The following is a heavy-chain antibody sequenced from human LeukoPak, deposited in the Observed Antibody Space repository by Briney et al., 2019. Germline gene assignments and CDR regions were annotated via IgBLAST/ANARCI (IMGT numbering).Heavy chain of an antibody. D-gene: IGHD6-13*01. J-gene: IGHJ3*02. V-gene: IGHV1-46*01. CDR2: INPSGGST. CDR3: ATEIAAAGTGYAFDI. Sequence: VASVKVSCKASGYTFTSYYMHWVRQAPGQGLEWMGIINPSGGSTSYAQKFQGRVTTTRDTSTSTVYMELSSLRSEDTAVYYCATEIAAAGTGYAFDIWGQGTMVTVSS. CDR1: GYTFTSYY.